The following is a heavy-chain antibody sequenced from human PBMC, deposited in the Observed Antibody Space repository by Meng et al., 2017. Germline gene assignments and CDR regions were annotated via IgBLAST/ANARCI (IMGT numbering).Heavy chain of an antibody. CDR3: ARGGSSGWYNY. D-gene: IGHD6-19*01. Sequence: GGSLRPSCAASGFTFSSYATHWVRQAPGKGLEWVAVISYDGSNKYYADSVKGRFTISRDNSKNTLYLQMNSLRAEDTAVYYCARGGSSGWYNYWGQGTLVTVSS. CDR2: ISYDGSNK. J-gene: IGHJ4*02. V-gene: IGHV3-30*04. CDR1: GFTFSSYA.